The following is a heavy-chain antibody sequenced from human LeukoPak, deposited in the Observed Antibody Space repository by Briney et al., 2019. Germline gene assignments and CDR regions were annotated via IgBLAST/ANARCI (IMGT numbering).Heavy chain of an antibody. CDR1: GFTFSSYA. CDR2: ISGSGGST. J-gene: IGHJ5*02. D-gene: IGHD3-22*01. CDR3: AKEVRYYYDSSGPRWFDP. V-gene: IGHV3-23*01. Sequence: SGGSLRLSCAASGFTFSSYAMSWVRQAPGKGLEWVSAISGSGGSTYYADSVKGRFTISRDNSKNTLYLQMNSLRAEDTAVYYCAKEVRYYYDSSGPRWFDPWGQGTLVTVSS.